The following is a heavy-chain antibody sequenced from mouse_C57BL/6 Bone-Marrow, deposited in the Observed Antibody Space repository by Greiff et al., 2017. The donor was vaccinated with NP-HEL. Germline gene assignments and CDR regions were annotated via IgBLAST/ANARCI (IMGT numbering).Heavy chain of an antibody. Sequence: VQLQQSGAELVRPGTSVKLSCKASGYTFTSYWMHWVKQRPGQGLEWIGVIDPSDSYTNYNQKFKGKATLTVDTSSSTAYMQLSSLTSEDSAVYYCARTLYSNYVSWFAYWGQGTLVTVSA. V-gene: IGHV1-59*01. D-gene: IGHD2-5*01. CDR1: GYTFTSYW. CDR2: IDPSDSYT. J-gene: IGHJ3*01. CDR3: ARTLYSNYVSWFAY.